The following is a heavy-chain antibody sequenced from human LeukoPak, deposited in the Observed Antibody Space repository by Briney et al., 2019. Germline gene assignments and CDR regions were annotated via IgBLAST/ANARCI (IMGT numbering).Heavy chain of an antibody. Sequence: ASVTVSCKASGYTFTGYYMHWVRQAPGQGLEWVAVLSPFSGDTSSAQSLQGRVTVTKDTSTSTAYMELRNLRSDDTAVYCARVAESGWFFQNWGQGTLVTVSS. J-gene: IGHJ1*01. CDR1: GYTFTGYY. CDR2: LSPFSGDT. CDR3: ARVAESGWFFQN. D-gene: IGHD3-10*01. V-gene: IGHV1-18*04.